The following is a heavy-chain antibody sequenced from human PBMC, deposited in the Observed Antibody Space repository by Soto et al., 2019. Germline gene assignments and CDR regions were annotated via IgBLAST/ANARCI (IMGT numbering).Heavy chain of an antibody. CDR3: ARGSSLNY. CDR1: GFTLSSYW. J-gene: IGHJ4*02. CDR2: IKQDGSEQ. Sequence: EVQLEESGGGLVQPGGSLRLSCVGSGFTLSSYWMSWARQAPGKGLEWLANIKQDGSEQHYVDSVKGRFSISRDNAQNSLFLHMSSLRDEDTAVYYCARGSSLNYWGQGTLVTVSS. D-gene: IGHD6-13*01. V-gene: IGHV3-7*01.